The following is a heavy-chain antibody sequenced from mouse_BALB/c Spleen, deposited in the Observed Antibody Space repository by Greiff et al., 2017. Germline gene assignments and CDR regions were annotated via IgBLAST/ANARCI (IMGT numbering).Heavy chain of an antibody. CDR3: ARGMITTGFAY. CDR2: ISYDGSN. D-gene: IGHD2-4*01. J-gene: IGHJ3*01. V-gene: IGHV3-6*02. CDR1: GYSITSGYY. Sequence: DVQLQESGPGLVKPSQSLSLTCSVTGYSITSGYYWNWIRQFPGNQLEWMGYISYDGSNNYNPSLKNRISITRDTSKNQFFLKLNSVTTEDTATYYCARGMITTGFAYWGQGTLVTVSA.